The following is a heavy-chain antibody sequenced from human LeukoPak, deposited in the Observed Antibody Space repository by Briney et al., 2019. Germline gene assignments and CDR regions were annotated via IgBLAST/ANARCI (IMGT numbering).Heavy chain of an antibody. V-gene: IGHV3-21*01. CDR3: ARVNLAEYGMDV. D-gene: IGHD2-15*01. J-gene: IGHJ6*02. CDR1: GFTFKSHA. CDR2: ISSSSSYI. Sequence: GGSLRLSCAASGFTFKSHAMSWVRQAPGKGLEWVSSISSSSSYIYYADSVKGRFTISRDNAKNSLYLQMNSLRAEDTAVYYCARVNLAEYGMDVWGQGTTVTVSS.